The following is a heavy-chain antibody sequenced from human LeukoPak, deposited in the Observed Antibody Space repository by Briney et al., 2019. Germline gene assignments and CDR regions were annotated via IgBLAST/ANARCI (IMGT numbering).Heavy chain of an antibody. V-gene: IGHV1-18*01. CDR2: ISAYNGDT. D-gene: IGHD6-13*01. CDR3: ARDLQQLVYYYYYMDV. J-gene: IGHJ6*03. Sequence: GASVKVSCKASGGTFSSYAISWVRQAPGQGLEWMGWISAYNGDTNYAQKLQGRVTMTTDTSTSTAYMELRSLRSDDTAVYYCARDLQQLVYYYYYMDVWGKGTTVTVSS. CDR1: GGTFSSYA.